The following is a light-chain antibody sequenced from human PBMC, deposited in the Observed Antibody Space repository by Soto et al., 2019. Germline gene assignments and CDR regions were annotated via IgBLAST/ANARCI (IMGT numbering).Light chain of an antibody. CDR3: TSYTTSSTLI. V-gene: IGLV2-14*01. J-gene: IGLJ2*01. Sequence: QSALTQPASVSGSPGQSITISCTGTSSDVGGYNYVSWYQQRPGKAPKLMIYDVNNRPSGVSNRFSGSKSGNTASLTISGLQAEDEADYYCTSYTTSSTLIFGGGTKVTVL. CDR1: SSDVGGYNY. CDR2: DVN.